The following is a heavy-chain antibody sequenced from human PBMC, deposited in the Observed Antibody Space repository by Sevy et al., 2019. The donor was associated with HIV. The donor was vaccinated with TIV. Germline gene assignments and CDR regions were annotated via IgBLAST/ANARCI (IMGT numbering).Heavy chain of an antibody. CDR3: TSDHDYYYGMNV. Sequence: GGSLRLSCAASGFTFINSWMNWVHQAPGKGLEWVGRIKSKGGGGTIDYAAPVKGRFSISRDDSKNTLYLQMNSLKIEDTALYYCTSDHDYYYGMNVWGQGTTVTVSS. J-gene: IGHJ6*02. CDR1: GFTFINSW. CDR2: IKSKGGGGTI. V-gene: IGHV3-15*07.